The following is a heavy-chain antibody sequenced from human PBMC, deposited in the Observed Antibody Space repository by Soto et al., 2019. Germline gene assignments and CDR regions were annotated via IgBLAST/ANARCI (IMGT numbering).Heavy chain of an antibody. J-gene: IGHJ4*02. CDR1: GFTFSSYA. V-gene: IGHV3-30-3*01. D-gene: IGHD3-22*01. CDR3: ARDYRKWLLLMAPVGLDY. CDR2: ISYDGSNK. Sequence: QVQLVESGGGVVQPGRYLRLSCAASGFTFSSYAMHWVRQAPGKGLEWVAVISYDGSNKYYADSVKGRFTIYRDNSKNTLYLEMNSLRAEDTAVYYCARDYRKWLLLMAPVGLDYWGQGTLGTVSS.